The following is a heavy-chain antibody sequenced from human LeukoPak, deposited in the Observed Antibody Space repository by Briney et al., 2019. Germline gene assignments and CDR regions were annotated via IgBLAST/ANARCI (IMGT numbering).Heavy chain of an antibody. D-gene: IGHD1-26*01. Sequence: ASVKVSCKASGYTFTNYYMHWVRRAPGQGLEWMGMINPSGGSASYAQKFQGRVTMTRDTSTSTLYMELSSLRSEDTAVYYCARGYMGATSYFDYWGQGTRVTVSS. V-gene: IGHV1-46*01. CDR3: ARGYMGATSYFDY. J-gene: IGHJ4*02. CDR2: INPSGGSA. CDR1: GYTFTNYY.